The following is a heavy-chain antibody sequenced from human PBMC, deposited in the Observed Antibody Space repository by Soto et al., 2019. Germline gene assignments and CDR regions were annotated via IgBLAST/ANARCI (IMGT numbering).Heavy chain of an antibody. CDR1: GGSISSSY. V-gene: IGHV4-59*01. CDR3: ARDKYCSGGSCRKNWFDP. J-gene: IGHJ5*02. CDR2: IYDDGSA. D-gene: IGHD2-15*01. Sequence: PSETLSLTCTVSGGSISSSYWSWIRQPPGKGLEWRAYIYDDGSANYNPSLKSRATISLDMSKNQFSLKLTSVTAADTAVYYCARDKYCSGGSCRKNWFDPWGQGTLVTVS.